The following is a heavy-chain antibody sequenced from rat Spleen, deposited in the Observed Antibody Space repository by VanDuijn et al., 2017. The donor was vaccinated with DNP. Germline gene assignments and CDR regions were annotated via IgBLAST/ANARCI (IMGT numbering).Heavy chain of an antibody. CDR1: GYSITRSYR. V-gene: IGHV3-3*01. J-gene: IGHJ2*01. Sequence: EVQLQESGPGLVKPSQSLSLTCSVTGYSITRSYRWNWIRKFPGNKLEWMGYINSADSTYYNPSLKSRISITRDTSKNQFVLQVKSVTTEDTATYYCASGPNGYNYLDYWGQGVMVTVSS. CDR3: ASGPNGYNYLDY. CDR2: INSADST. D-gene: IGHD1-4*01.